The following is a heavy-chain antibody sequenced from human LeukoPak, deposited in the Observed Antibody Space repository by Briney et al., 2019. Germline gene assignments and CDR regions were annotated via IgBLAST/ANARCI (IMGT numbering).Heavy chain of an antibody. CDR3: ARGGAAAGTTFDY. Sequence: ASVKVSCKASGYSFSSYYIHWVRQAPGQGLEWMGIINPSGGSTSYAQKFQGRVTMTRDMSTSTVYMELSSLRSEDTAVYYCARGGAAAGTTFDYRGQGTLVTVSS. CDR1: GYSFSSYY. CDR2: INPSGGST. J-gene: IGHJ4*02. V-gene: IGHV1-46*01. D-gene: IGHD6-13*01.